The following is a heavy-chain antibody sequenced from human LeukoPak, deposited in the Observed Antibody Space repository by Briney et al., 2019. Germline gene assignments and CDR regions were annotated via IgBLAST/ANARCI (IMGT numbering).Heavy chain of an antibody. CDR3: ARRDVVVTGHYFDY. Sequence: GGSLRLSCAASGFSFWSYGMSWVRQAPGKGLEWVSATTDSGASTWYADSVKGRFTISRDNSKNTLQLRMNSLRAEDTAVYYCARRDVVVTGHYFDYWGQGILVTVSS. V-gene: IGHV3-23*01. D-gene: IGHD2-21*02. CDR1: GFSFWSYG. J-gene: IGHJ4*02. CDR2: TTDSGAST.